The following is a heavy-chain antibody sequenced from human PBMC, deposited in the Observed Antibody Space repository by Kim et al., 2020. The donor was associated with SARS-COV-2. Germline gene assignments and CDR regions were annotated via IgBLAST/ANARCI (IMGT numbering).Heavy chain of an antibody. V-gene: IGHV4-59*08. Sequence: SDTLSLTCTVSGGSISSDYWNWIRQSPEKGLEWIGYIFGRGSAYYNPSLKSRVTISVDTSKNQLSLRLNSLTAADTAVYYCARRSGSGGIFTFDNWGQGTLVTVSS. CDR1: GGSISSDY. CDR2: IFGRGSA. J-gene: IGHJ4*02. CDR3: ARRSGSGGIFTFDN. D-gene: IGHD3-10*01.